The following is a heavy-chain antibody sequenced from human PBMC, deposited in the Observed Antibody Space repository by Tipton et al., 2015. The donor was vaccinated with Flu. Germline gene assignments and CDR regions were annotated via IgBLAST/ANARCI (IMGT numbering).Heavy chain of an antibody. V-gene: IGHV3-23*01. CDR2: ISGSGGST. CDR1: GFTFSSYA. CDR3: ARENYVALGVVVPDY. J-gene: IGHJ4*02. Sequence: SLRLSCVASGFTFSSYAMSWVRQVPGKGLEWVSVISGSGGSTYYADSVKGRFTISRDNSENTVYLQMNSLRAEDTAVYYCARENYVALGVVVPDYWGQGTLVTVSS. D-gene: IGHD2-21*01.